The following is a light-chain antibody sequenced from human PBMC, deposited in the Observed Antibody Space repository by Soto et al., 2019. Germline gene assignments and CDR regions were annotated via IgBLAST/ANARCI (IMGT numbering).Light chain of an antibody. CDR1: SSNIGINY. V-gene: IGLV1-51*01. CDR3: GTWDSSLGAWV. J-gene: IGLJ3*02. Sequence: QSVLTQPPSVSAAPGQKVTISCSGSSSNIGINYVSWYQRLPGAAPKLLIHDNNKRPSGIPDRFSGSKSGTSATLGITGLQTGDEADYYCGTWDSSLGAWVFGGGTQLTVL. CDR2: DNN.